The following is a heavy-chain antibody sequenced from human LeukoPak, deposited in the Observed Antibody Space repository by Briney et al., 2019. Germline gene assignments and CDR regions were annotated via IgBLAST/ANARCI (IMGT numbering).Heavy chain of an antibody. Sequence: GGPLRLSCAVSGFTFRSYSMNWVPQAPGKGLEWISYISSSSSTIYYADSVKGRFTISRDNAKNSLYLHMDSLRDEDTAVYYCARDGYGDYPLGASKVGAYWGQGTLVTVSS. CDR2: ISSSSSTI. D-gene: IGHD4-17*01. V-gene: IGHV3-48*02. CDR1: GFTFRSYS. CDR3: ARDGYGDYPLGASKVGAY. J-gene: IGHJ4*02.